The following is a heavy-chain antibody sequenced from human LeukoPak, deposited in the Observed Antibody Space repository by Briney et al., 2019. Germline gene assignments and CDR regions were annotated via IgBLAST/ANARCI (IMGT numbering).Heavy chain of an antibody. D-gene: IGHD5-12*01. V-gene: IGHV1-69*05. CDR2: IIPIFGTA. Sequence: SVKVSCKASGGTFSSYAISWVRQAPGQGLEWMGGIIPIFGTANYAQKFQGRVTITTDESTSTAYMELSSLRSEDTAVYYCAREYSGYPHHVDYWGQGTLVTVSS. J-gene: IGHJ4*02. CDR3: AREYSGYPHHVDY. CDR1: GGTFSSYA.